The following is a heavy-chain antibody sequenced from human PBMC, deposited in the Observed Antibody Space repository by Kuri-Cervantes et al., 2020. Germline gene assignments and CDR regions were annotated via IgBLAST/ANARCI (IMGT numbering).Heavy chain of an antibody. V-gene: IGHV3-23*01. D-gene: IGHD6-19*01. J-gene: IGHJ6*02. CDR3: AKDLAQWLAYYYYGMDV. Sequence: LSLTCAASGFTFSSYAMSWVRQAPGKGLEWVSAISGSGGSTYYADSVKGRFTISRDNSKNTLYLQMNSLRAEDTAVYYCAKDLAQWLAYYYYGMDVWGQGTTVTVSS. CDR2: ISGSGGST. CDR1: GFTFSSYA.